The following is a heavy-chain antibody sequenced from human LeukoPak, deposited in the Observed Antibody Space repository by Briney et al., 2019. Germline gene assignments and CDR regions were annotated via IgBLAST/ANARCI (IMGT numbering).Heavy chain of an antibody. CDR2: IYSSGST. CDR1: GGSISSSNW. V-gene: IGHV4-4*02. D-gene: IGHD2-8*01. J-gene: IGHJ1*01. CDR3: ARVGYASSAIYFQQ. Sequence: SGTLSLTCAVSGGSISSSNWWSWVRQPPGKGLEWIGRIYSSGSTNYNPSLKSRVTMSVDTSENQFSLKVTSVTAADTAVYYCARVGYASSAIYFQQWGQGTLVSVSS.